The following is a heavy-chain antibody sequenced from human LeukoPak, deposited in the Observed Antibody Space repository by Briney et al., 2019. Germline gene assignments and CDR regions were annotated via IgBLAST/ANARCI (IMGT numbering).Heavy chain of an antibody. Sequence: GGSLRLSCAASGFTFSSYEMNWVRQAPGKGPDLVSYISSSGSTIYYADSVKGRFTISRDNAKNSLYLQMNSLRAEDTAVYYCARGDSSGWSAYFDYWGQGTLVTVSS. V-gene: IGHV3-48*03. CDR1: GFTFSSYE. D-gene: IGHD6-19*01. J-gene: IGHJ4*02. CDR2: ISSSGSTI. CDR3: ARGDSSGWSAYFDY.